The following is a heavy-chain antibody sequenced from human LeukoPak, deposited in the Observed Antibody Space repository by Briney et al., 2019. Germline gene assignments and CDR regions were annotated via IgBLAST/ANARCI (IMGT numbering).Heavy chain of an antibody. J-gene: IGHJ4*02. CDR3: ARDKVNDFYDTTAYDY. Sequence: GGSLRLSCAASGFTFDDHDMSWVRQAPGKGLEWVSGISCNGDSTGYGDSVKGRFTISRDNAKNFLYLQMNSLRAEDTALYFCARDKVNDFYDTTAYDYWGQGTLVTVSS. D-gene: IGHD3-22*01. V-gene: IGHV3-20*04. CDR2: ISCNGDST. CDR1: GFTFDDHD.